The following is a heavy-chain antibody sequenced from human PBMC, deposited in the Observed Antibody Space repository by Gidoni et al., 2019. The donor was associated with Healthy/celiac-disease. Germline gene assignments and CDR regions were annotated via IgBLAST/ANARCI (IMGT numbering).Heavy chain of an antibody. CDR2: INPNSGGT. Sequence: QVQLVQSGAGVQKHGASVKVSCKASGYTFTGYYMHWVRQAPGQGLEWMGWINPNSGGTNYAQKFQGRVTMTRDTSISTAYMELSRLRSDDTAVYYCARDPNSSSWPTGAFDIWGQGTMVTVSS. J-gene: IGHJ3*02. D-gene: IGHD6-13*01. CDR1: GYTFTGYY. V-gene: IGHV1-2*02. CDR3: ARDPNSSSWPTGAFDI.